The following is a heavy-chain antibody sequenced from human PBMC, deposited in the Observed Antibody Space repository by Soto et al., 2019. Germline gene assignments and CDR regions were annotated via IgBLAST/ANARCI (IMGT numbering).Heavy chain of an antibody. Sequence: ETLSVTCSVYGGSFSVYYWGWSRQPAGKGLEWIGEINHSGSTNYNPSLKSRVTISVDTSKNQFSLKLSSVTAADTAVYYCARWSISARTYYFDYWGQGTLVTVYS. V-gene: IGHV4-34*01. D-gene: IGHD6-6*01. CDR3: ARWSISARTYYFDY. J-gene: IGHJ4*02. CDR2: INHSGST. CDR1: GGSFSVYY.